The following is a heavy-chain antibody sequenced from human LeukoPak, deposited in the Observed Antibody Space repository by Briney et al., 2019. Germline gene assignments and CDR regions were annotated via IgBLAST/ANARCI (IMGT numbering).Heavy chain of an antibody. D-gene: IGHD1-26*01. CDR3: ARAPNSGTLGEDY. CDR2: IRNKANIYTT. J-gene: IGHJ4*02. Sequence: GGSLRLSCAASGFTFSDHYMDWVRQAPGKGLEWVGRIRNKANIYTTEYAASVKGRFTISRDDSKNPLYLQMNSLKTEDTAVYYCARAPNSGTLGEDYWGQGTLVTVSS. CDR1: GFTFSDHY. V-gene: IGHV3-72*01.